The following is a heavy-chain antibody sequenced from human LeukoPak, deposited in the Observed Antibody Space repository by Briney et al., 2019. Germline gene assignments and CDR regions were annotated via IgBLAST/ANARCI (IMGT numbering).Heavy chain of an antibody. CDR3: VKDLTGTWSFDY. J-gene: IGHJ4*02. CDR1: GFTFSNHF. CDR2: ISPNGAST. Sequence: PGGSLRLSCSTSGFTFSNHFMHWVRQAPGKGLEYVSRISPNGASTLYADSVKGRFTVSRDNSKNALYLQLTSLRLEDTALYYCVKDLTGTWSFDYWGQGTLVTVSS. V-gene: IGHV3-64D*06. D-gene: IGHD3-9*01.